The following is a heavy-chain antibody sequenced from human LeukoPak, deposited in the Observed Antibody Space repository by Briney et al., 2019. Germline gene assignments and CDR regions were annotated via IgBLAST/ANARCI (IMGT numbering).Heavy chain of an antibody. Sequence: PGGSLRLSCAASGFTFSSYGMHWVRQAPGKGLEWVAVIWYDGSNKYYADSVKGRFTISRDNSKNTLYLQMNSLRAEDTAVYYCAKAGYGDYYYFDYWGQGTLVTVSS. J-gene: IGHJ4*02. CDR3: AKAGYGDYYYFDY. V-gene: IGHV3-30*02. CDR2: IWYDGSNK. D-gene: IGHD4-17*01. CDR1: GFTFSSYG.